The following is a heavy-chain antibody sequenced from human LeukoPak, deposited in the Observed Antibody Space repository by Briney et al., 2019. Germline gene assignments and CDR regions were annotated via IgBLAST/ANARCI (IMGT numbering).Heavy chain of an antibody. Sequence: ASVKVSCKASGYTFDNFYIHWVRQAPGQGPEWMRWINGNDGSTQYAQKFQGRVTMTRVTAISTVYMDLSGLRPDDTAIYYCARDEGSTYNQLDYWGQGTLVTVSS. CDR1: GYTFDNFY. CDR2: INGNDGST. D-gene: IGHD1-14*01. CDR3: ARDEGSTYNQLDY. J-gene: IGHJ4*02. V-gene: IGHV1-2*02.